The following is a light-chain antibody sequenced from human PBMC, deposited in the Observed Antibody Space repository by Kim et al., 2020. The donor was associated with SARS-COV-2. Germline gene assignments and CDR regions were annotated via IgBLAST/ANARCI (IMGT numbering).Light chain of an antibody. CDR2: EGS. V-gene: IGLV3-1*01. CDR3: QAWDDRTVI. CDR1: KLGDKY. J-gene: IGLJ2*01. Sequence: SYELTQPPSVSVSPGQTAIITCSGDKLGDKYACWYQQKSGQSPVLVIYEGSERPSGIPERFSGSKSGATATLTISGAQAMEEADYYCQAWDDRTVIFGGGTQLTVL.